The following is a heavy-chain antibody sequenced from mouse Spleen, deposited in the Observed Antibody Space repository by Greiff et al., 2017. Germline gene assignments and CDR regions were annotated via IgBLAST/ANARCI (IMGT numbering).Heavy chain of an antibody. Sequence: EVHLVESGGGLVQPGGSLSLSCAASGFTFTDYYMSWVRQPPGKALEWLGFIRNKANGYTTEYSASVKGRFTISRDNSQSILYLQMNALRAEDSATYYCARYILVFDYWGQGTTLTVSS. D-gene: IGHD4-1*01. J-gene: IGHJ2*01. CDR1: GFTFTDYY. CDR3: ARYILVFDY. CDR2: IRNKANGYTT. V-gene: IGHV7-3*01.